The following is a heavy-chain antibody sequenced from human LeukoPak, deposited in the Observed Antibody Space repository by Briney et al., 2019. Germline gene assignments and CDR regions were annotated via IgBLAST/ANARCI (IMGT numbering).Heavy chain of an antibody. V-gene: IGHV1-8*02. Sequence: GASVKVSCKASGYTFTSYGISWVRQAPGQGLEWMGWMNPNSGNTGYEQKFQGRVTMTRNTSISTAYMGLSSLRSEDTAVYYGARGGVWDFWSGYLVYYFDYWGQGTLVTVSS. CDR2: MNPNSGNT. CDR1: GYTFTSYG. CDR3: ARGGVWDFWSGYLVYYFDY. J-gene: IGHJ4*02. D-gene: IGHD3-3*01.